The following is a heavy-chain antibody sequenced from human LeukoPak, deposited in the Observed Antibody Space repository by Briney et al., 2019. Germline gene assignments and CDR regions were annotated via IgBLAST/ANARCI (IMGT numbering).Heavy chain of an antibody. CDR1: GFTFDAHA. V-gene: IGHV3-9*01. J-gene: IGHJ4*02. Sequence: PGGSLRLSCAVSGFTFDAHAMHWLRQAPGKGLEWVSGISWNSGLIDYADSVKGRFTISRDNAKNSLYLQMNSLKAEDTAFYYCAKVGIFGLVTYYFDYWGQGTLVTVSS. CDR3: AKVGIFGLVTYYFDY. CDR2: ISWNSGLI. D-gene: IGHD3/OR15-3a*01.